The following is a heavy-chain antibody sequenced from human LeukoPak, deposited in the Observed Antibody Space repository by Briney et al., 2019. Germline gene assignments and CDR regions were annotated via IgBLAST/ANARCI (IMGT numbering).Heavy chain of an antibody. D-gene: IGHD3-10*01. CDR1: GGSFSGYY. J-gene: IGHJ4*02. Sequence: PSETLSLTCAVYGGSFSGYYWSWIRQPPGKGLEWIGEINHSGSTNYNPSLKSRVTISVDTSKNQFSLKLSSVTAADTAVYCCARGHYYGSGREFDYWGQGTLVTVSS. V-gene: IGHV4-34*01. CDR2: INHSGST. CDR3: ARGHYYGSGREFDY.